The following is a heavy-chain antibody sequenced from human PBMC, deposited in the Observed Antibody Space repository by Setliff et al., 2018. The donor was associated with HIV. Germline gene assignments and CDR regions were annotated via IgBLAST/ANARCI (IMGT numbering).Heavy chain of an antibody. Sequence: SETLSLTCTVSGGPISRYYWSWIRQPPGKGLEWIAYIFYRGSTNYNPSLKSRVTISVDSSKNQVSLTVTSVTAADTAVYYCARHDHSDNISYPMDVWGKGTTVTVSS. CDR3: ARHDHSDNISYPMDV. J-gene: IGHJ6*03. V-gene: IGHV4-59*08. D-gene: IGHD3-22*01. CDR2: IFYRGST. CDR1: GGPISRYY.